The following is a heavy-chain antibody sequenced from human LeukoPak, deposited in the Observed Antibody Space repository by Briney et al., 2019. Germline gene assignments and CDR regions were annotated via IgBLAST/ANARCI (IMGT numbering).Heavy chain of an antibody. Sequence: EASVKVSCKVSGYTLTELSMHWVRQARGQRLEWIGWIVVGSGNTNYAQKFQERVTISRDMSTSTAYMELSSLRSEDTAVYYCAADGYNSGAFDIWGQGTMVTVSS. CDR1: GYTLTELS. CDR2: IVVGSGNT. V-gene: IGHV1-58*02. D-gene: IGHD5-24*01. CDR3: AADGYNSGAFDI. J-gene: IGHJ3*02.